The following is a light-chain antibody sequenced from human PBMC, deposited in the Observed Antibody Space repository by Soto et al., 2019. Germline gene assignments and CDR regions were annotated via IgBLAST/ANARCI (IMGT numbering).Light chain of an antibody. CDR2: DAS. Sequence: DIQMTQSPSSLSASVGDRVTITCQAGQDISNYLNWYQQKPGKAPKLLIYDASNLETGVTSRFSGSGSGTDFTFTISSLQPEDIETYYCQQYDNLPLTFGGGTKVNI. V-gene: IGKV1-33*01. J-gene: IGKJ4*01. CDR3: QQYDNLPLT. CDR1: QDISNY.